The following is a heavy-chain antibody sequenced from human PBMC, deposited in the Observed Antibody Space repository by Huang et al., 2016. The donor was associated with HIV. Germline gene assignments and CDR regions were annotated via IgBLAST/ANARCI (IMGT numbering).Heavy chain of an antibody. CDR1: GGSFSAYY. CDR3: AREWLTGYSSGWLLFDY. V-gene: IGHV4-34*01. Sequence: QVQLQQWGAGLLKPSETLSLTCAVYGGSFSAYYWSWIRQPPGKGLEWIGEINHSGSTNYSPSLKSRVTISVDTSKNQFSLKLNSVTAADTAVYYCAREWLTGYSSGWLLFDYWGQGTLVTVSS. D-gene: IGHD6-19*01. CDR2: INHSGST. J-gene: IGHJ4*02.